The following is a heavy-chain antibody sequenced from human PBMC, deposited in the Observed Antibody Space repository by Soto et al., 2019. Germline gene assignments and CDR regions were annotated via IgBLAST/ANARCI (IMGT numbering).Heavy chain of an antibody. CDR2: FSSSNDYI. CDR1: GFTFRTYT. Sequence: GGSLRLSCAASGFTFRTYTMSWVRQAPGKGLEWVSSFSSSNDYIYYTDSVRGLFTISGEDPKNSLYLQMNSLRAEDTAVYDCARMSSELLGSFDYAMDVWVQGPPVTVPS. V-gene: IGHV3-21*06. J-gene: IGHJ6*02. CDR3: ARMSSELLGSFDYAMDV. D-gene: IGHD6-25*01.